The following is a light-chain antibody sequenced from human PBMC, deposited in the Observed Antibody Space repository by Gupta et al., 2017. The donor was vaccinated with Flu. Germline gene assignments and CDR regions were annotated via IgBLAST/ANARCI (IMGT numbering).Light chain of an antibody. J-gene: IGLJ3*02. CDR3: LLYVDVDSQWV. V-gene: IGLV8-61*01. CDR1: SGSVSTSNY. CDR2: EPS. Sequence: TLTYALTSGSVSTSNYASWYQHIPNQPPPTLIYEPSSRPKGVPDRFSGYILDNRAALTITTAQAEDDYDYYSLLYVDVDSQWVFGGGTRRTVL.